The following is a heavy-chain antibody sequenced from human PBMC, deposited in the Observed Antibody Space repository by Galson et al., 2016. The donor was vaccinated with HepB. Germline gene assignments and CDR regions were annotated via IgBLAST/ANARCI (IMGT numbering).Heavy chain of an antibody. CDR3: GKYYYDSGGYFSSADWFDP. D-gene: IGHD3-22*01. CDR2: ITSNGDST. Sequence: SLRLSCAASGFTLSSYAMHWVRQAPGKGLEYVSGITSNGDSTYYADSVKGRFTISRDNSKNMLYLQMSSLRAEDTAMYYCGKYYYDSGGYFSSADWFDPWGQGTLVTVSS. CDR1: GFTLSSYA. V-gene: IGHV3-64D*06. J-gene: IGHJ5*02.